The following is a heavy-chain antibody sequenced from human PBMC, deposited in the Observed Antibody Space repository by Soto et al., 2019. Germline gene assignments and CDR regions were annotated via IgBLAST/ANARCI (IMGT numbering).Heavy chain of an antibody. D-gene: IGHD3-3*01. V-gene: IGHV4-59*01. CDR1: GGSISSYY. CDR3: ARGRSAYDFWSGSNWFDP. J-gene: IGHJ5*02. CDR2: IYYSGST. Sequence: SETLSLTCTVSGGSISSYYWSWIRQPPGKGLEWIGYIYYSGSTNYNPSLKSRVTISVDTSKNQFSLKLSSVTAADTAVYYCARGRSAYDFWSGSNWFDPWGQGTLATVSS.